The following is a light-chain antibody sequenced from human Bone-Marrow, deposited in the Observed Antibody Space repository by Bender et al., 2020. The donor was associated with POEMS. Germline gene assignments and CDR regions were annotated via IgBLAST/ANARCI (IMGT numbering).Light chain of an antibody. CDR2: EVS. V-gene: IGLV2-8*01. Sequence: QSALTQPASVSGSPGQSITISCTGTSSDVGGYNSVSWYQHHPGKAPKLIIYEVSKRPSGVPDRFSGSKSGNTASLTVSGLRAEDEADYYCSSYAGSNSIVFGTGTKVTVL. CDR3: SSYAGSNSIV. CDR1: SSDVGGYNS. J-gene: IGLJ1*01.